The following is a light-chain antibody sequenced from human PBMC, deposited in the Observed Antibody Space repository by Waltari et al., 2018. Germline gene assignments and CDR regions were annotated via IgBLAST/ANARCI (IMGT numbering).Light chain of an antibody. V-gene: IGKV1-5*03. J-gene: IGKJ2*01. CDR2: TAS. Sequence: DTQMTQSPSTLSASVGDRVTITCRASQSISSWLAWYQQKPGKAPKLPIYTASTLESGVPSSFSGSGSGTDFALTISSLQPDDFATYYCQQYNSYPYTFGQGTKLEIK. CDR1: QSISSW. CDR3: QQYNSYPYT.